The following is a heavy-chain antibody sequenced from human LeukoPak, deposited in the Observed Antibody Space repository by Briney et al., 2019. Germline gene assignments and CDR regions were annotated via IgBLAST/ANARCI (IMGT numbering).Heavy chain of an antibody. J-gene: IGHJ6*03. CDR2: IYTSGST. CDR3: ARSVDCSSTGCYLRYYYMDV. D-gene: IGHD2-2*01. CDR1: GGSISSGSYY. V-gene: IGHV4-61*02. Sequence: PSQTLSLTCTVSGGSISSGSYYWSWIRQPAGKGLEWIGRIYTSGSTNYNPSLKSRVTISVDTSKNQFSLKLSSVTAADTAVYYCARSVDCSSTGCYLRYYYMDVWGKGTTVTISS.